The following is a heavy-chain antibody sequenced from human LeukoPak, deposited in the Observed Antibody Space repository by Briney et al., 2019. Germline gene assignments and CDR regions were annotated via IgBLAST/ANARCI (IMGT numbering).Heavy chain of an antibody. CDR1: GFTFNTYW. J-gene: IGHJ5*02. D-gene: IGHD3-10*01. CDR2: IKQDGSEK. V-gene: IGHV3-7*01. Sequence: PGGSLRLSCAASGFTFNTYWMSWVRQAPRKGLEWVANIKQDGSEKYYVDSVKGRFTISRDNAKNSLYLEMNSLRAEDTAVYYCARWPGSVVEYNWFDPWGQGTLVTVSS. CDR3: ARWPGSVVEYNWFDP.